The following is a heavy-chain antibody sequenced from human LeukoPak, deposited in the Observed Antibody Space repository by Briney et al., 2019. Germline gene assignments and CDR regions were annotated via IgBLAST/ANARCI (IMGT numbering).Heavy chain of an antibody. CDR2: IIPILGIA. V-gene: IGHV1-69*04. J-gene: IGHJ4*02. CDR1: GGTFSSYA. D-gene: IGHD6-19*01. Sequence: ASVKVSCKASGGTFSSYAISWVRQAPGQGLEWMGRIIPILGIANYAQKFQGRVTITADKSTSTAYMELSSLRSEDTAVYYCARVAVAGTAPFDYWGQGTLVTVSS. CDR3: ARVAVAGTAPFDY.